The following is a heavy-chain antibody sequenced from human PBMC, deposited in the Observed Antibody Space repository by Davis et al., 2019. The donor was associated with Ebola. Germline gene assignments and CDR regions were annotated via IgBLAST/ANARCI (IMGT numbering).Heavy chain of an antibody. CDR2: INPSGGST. V-gene: IGHV1-46*01. CDR3: ARGSTRVSLAARPQNYFDY. D-gene: IGHD6-6*01. Sequence: ASVTVSCKASGYTFTSYYMHWVRQAPGQGLEWMGIINPSGGSTSYAQKFQGRVTMTRDTSTSTVYMELSSLRSEDTAVYYCARGSTRVSLAARPQNYFDYWGQGTLVTVSS. CDR1: GYTFTSYY. J-gene: IGHJ4*02.